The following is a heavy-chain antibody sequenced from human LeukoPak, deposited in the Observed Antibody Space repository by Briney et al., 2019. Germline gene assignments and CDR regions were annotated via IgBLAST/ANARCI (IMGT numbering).Heavy chain of an antibody. CDR2: INSDGSST. CDR1: GFTFSSYW. D-gene: IGHD3-22*01. CDR3: ARDRDDSSGYYDY. Sequence: GGSLRLSCAGSGFTFSSYWMHWVRQAPGKGVLWVSRINSDGSSTSYADSVKGRFTISRDNAKNTLYLQMNSLRAEDTAVYYCARDRDDSSGYYDYWGQGTLVTVSS. J-gene: IGHJ4*02. V-gene: IGHV3-74*01.